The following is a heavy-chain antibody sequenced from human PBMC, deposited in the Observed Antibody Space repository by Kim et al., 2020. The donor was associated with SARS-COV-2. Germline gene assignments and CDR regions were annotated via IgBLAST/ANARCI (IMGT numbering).Heavy chain of an antibody. V-gene: IGHV5-51*01. J-gene: IGHJ4*02. Sequence: YSPSFQGQVTISADKSISTAYLQWSSLKASDTAMYYCARSPVAAAGLFDYWGQGTLVTVSS. CDR3: ARSPVAAAGLFDY. D-gene: IGHD6-13*01.